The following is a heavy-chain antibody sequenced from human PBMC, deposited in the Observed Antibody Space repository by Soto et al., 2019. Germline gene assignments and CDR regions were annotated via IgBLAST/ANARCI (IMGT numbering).Heavy chain of an antibody. Sequence: QVQVVQSGGEVKEPGASVKVSCKASGYRFSRYGINWVRQAPGQGLEWMGWVSTYDGNTQDAQKFQGRTTMTTDTSTNTVYLELRSLTSDDTAVYYCARDEEDANLMIVVLPGDYWGQGTLVSVSS. CDR3: ARDEEDANLMIVVLPGDY. V-gene: IGHV1-18*01. CDR1: GYRFSRYG. CDR2: VSTYDGNT. J-gene: IGHJ4*02. D-gene: IGHD2-21*01.